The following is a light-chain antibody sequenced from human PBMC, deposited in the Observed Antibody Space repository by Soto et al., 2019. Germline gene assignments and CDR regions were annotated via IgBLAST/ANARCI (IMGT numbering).Light chain of an antibody. CDR1: QSVLYSSDNNNY. Sequence: DIVMTQSPDSLAVSLGERATINCKSSQSVLYSSDNNNYLAWYQQKPGQPPKLLIYWAPTRESGVPDRLSGSGSGTDFTLTISSLQAEDVAVYYCQQYYTTPWTFGQGTKVDIK. J-gene: IGKJ1*01. CDR2: WAP. CDR3: QQYYTTPWT. V-gene: IGKV4-1*01.